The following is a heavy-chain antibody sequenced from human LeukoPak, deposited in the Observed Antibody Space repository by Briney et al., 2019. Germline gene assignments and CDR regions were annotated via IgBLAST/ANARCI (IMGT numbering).Heavy chain of an antibody. Sequence: AGRSLRLSCAASGFTFSSYGMHWVRQAPGKGLEWVAVISYDGSNKYYADSVKGRFTISRDNSKNTLYLQMNSLRAEDTAVYYCAKLTVQLVRFDYWGRGTLVTVSS. CDR2: ISYDGSNK. CDR1: GFTFSSYG. D-gene: IGHD6-13*01. J-gene: IGHJ4*02. V-gene: IGHV3-30*18. CDR3: AKLTVQLVRFDY.